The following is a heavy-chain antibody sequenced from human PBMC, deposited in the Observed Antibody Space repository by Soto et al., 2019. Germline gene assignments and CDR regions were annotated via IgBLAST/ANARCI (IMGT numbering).Heavy chain of an antibody. V-gene: IGHV3-30-3*01. CDR2: MSYDGNHQ. Sequence: QVQLVESGGGVVQPGRSLRLSCAASGFTFSSYAMHWVRLAPGKGLEWVTVMSYDGNHQYYADSVKGRFTISRDNSENILYLQMNSLRAEDSAVYYCARRASALDIWGQGTLVTVSS. J-gene: IGHJ3*02. CDR1: GFTFSSYA. CDR3: ARRASALDI.